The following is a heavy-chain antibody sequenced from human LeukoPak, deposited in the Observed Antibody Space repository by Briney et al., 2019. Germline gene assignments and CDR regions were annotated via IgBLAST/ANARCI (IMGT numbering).Heavy chain of an antibody. CDR1: GGSISSGSYY. V-gene: IGHV4-61*02. CDR2: IYTSGST. D-gene: IGHD4-17*01. Sequence: SETLSLTCTVSGGSISSGSYYWSWIRQPAGMGLEWIGRIYTSGSTNYNPSLKSRVTISVDTSKNQFSLKLSSVTAADTAVYYCARGLTQSDYGDYQAWFDPWGQGTLVTISS. CDR3: ARGLTQSDYGDYQAWFDP. J-gene: IGHJ5*02.